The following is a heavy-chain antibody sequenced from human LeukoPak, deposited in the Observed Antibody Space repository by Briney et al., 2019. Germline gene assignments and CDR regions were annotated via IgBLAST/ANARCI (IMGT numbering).Heavy chain of an antibody. D-gene: IGHD6-13*01. V-gene: IGHV4-59*01. CDR3: ARGGYSNSADAFDI. Sequence: SETLSLTCTVSGGSISSYYWSWIRQPPGKGLEWIGYIYYSGSTNYNPSLKSRVTISVDTSKNQFSLKLSSVTAADTAVYYCARGGYSNSADAFDIWGQGTMVTVSS. CDR2: IYYSGST. J-gene: IGHJ3*02. CDR1: GGSISSYY.